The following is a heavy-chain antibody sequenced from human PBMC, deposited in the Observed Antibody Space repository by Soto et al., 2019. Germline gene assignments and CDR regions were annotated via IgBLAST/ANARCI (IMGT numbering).Heavy chain of an antibody. D-gene: IGHD6-19*01. J-gene: IGHJ4*02. CDR1: GFTFSSYA. CDR3: AKAGYSSGWYPDY. Sequence: EVQLLESGGGLVQPGGSLRLSCAASGFTFSSYAMSWVRQAPGKGLEWVSAISGSGGSTYYADSVKGRFTISRDNSKNTLYLQINSLRAEDTAVYYCAKAGYSSGWYPDYWGQGTLVTVSS. V-gene: IGHV3-23*01. CDR2: ISGSGGST.